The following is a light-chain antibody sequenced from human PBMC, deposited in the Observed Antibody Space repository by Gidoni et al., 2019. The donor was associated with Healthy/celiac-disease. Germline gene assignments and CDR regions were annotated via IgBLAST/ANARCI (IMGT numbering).Light chain of an antibody. Sequence: EIVMTQSPATLSLSPGERATLSCRASQSVSSSYLSWYQQKPGQAPRLLIYGASTRATGIPARFSGSGSGTDFTLTISSLQPEDFAVYYCQQDYNLRTFGQXTKVEIK. J-gene: IGKJ1*01. CDR3: QQDYNLRT. CDR1: QSVSSSY. V-gene: IGKV3D-7*01. CDR2: GAS.